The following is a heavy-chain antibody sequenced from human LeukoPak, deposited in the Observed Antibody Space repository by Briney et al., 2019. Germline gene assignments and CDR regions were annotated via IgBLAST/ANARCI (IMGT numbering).Heavy chain of an antibody. V-gene: IGHV1-46*01. CDR3: ARTSSSSWYFDWFDP. D-gene: IGHD6-13*01. J-gene: IGHJ5*02. Sequence: ASVKVSCKASGYTFTSYCMHWVRQAPGQGLEWMGIINPSGGSTSYAQKFQGRVTMTRDTSTSTVYMELSSLRSEDTAVYYCARTSSSSWYFDWFDPWGQGTLVTVSS. CDR1: GYTFTSYC. CDR2: INPSGGST.